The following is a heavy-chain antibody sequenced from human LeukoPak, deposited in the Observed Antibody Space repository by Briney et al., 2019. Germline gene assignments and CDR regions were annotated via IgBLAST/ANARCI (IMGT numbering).Heavy chain of an antibody. CDR3: ARVGSAAAAPRTYYFDY. CDR1: GGSFSGYY. D-gene: IGHD6-13*01. Sequence: SETLSLTCAVYGGSFSGYYWSWIRQPPGKGLEWIGEINHSGSANYNPSLKSRVTISVDTSKNQFSLKLSPVTAADTAVYYCARVGSAAAAPRTYYFDYWGQGTLVTVSS. J-gene: IGHJ4*02. CDR2: INHSGSA. V-gene: IGHV4-34*01.